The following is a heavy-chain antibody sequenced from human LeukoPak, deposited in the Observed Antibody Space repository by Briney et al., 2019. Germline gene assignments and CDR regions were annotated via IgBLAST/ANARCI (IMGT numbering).Heavy chain of an antibody. V-gene: IGHV5-51*01. Sequence: GESLKISCKGSGYSFTSYWIGWVRQMPGKGLEWMGIIYPGDSDTRYNPSFQGQVTVSADKSISTAYLQWSNLKASDTAMYYCASAVGDDAFDIWGQGTMVTVSS. D-gene: IGHD3-16*01. J-gene: IGHJ3*02. CDR3: ASAVGDDAFDI. CDR1: GYSFTSYW. CDR2: IYPGDSDT.